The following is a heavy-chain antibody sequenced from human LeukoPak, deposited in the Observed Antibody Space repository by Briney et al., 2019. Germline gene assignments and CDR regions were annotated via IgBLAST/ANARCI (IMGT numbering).Heavy chain of an antibody. V-gene: IGHV5-51*01. CDR2: ISPNDSDT. J-gene: IGHJ5*02. CDR1: GYSFTNYW. D-gene: IGHD3-16*02. Sequence: GESLKISCKGTGYSFTNYWIGWVRQMPGKGLEWMGMISPNDSDTRYSPSFQGQVTISADKSITTAYLQWSSLKASDTAIYYCARRCDSGGYRFWFDPWGQGTLVTVSS. CDR3: ARRCDSGGYRFWFDP.